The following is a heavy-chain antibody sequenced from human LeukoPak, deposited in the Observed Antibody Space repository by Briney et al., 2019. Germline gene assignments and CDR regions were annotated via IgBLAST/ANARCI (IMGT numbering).Heavy chain of an antibody. CDR2: IIPIFGTA. V-gene: IGHV1-69*13. D-gene: IGHD7-27*01. CDR1: GGTFISYA. J-gene: IGHJ4*02. CDR3: ARAPRCWGFDY. Sequence: SVKVSCKASGGTFISYAFSWVRQPPGQGLEWMGGIIPIFGTANNAQKFQGRVTITADESTNTAYMELSSLRSEDTAVYYCARAPRCWGFDYWGQGTLVTVS.